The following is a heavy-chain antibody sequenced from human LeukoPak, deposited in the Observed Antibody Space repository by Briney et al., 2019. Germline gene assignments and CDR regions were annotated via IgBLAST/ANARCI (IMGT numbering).Heavy chain of an antibody. Sequence: SVKVSCKASGGTFSSYAISWVRQAPGQGLEWMGRIIPILGIANYAQQFQGRVTITADKSTSTAYMELSSLRSEDTAVYYCARARRDGYNFELTTPGDYWGQGTLVTVSS. CDR3: ARARRDGYNFELTTPGDY. D-gene: IGHD5-24*01. J-gene: IGHJ4*02. V-gene: IGHV1-69*04. CDR1: GGTFSSYA. CDR2: IIPILGIA.